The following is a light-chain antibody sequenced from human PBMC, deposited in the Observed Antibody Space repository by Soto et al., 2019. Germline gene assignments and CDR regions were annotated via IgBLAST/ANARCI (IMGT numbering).Light chain of an antibody. J-gene: IGKJ1*01. Sequence: EVVMTQSPGTLSLSPGERATPSCSASQILSSSQLAWYQQKPGQAPRLIIHDASSRATGISDRFTGSGSGTDFTLTITTLEPEDVAVYYCQQYGSSPRTLGLGTKVDIK. CDR3: QQYGSSPRT. CDR2: DAS. V-gene: IGKV3-20*01. CDR1: QILSSSQ.